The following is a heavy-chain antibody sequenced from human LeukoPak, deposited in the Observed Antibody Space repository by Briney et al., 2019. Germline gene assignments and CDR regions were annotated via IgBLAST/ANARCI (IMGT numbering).Heavy chain of an antibody. CDR2: IYYSGST. CDR3: ARDRSREVATNPMLKTGMDV. CDR1: GGSISSGGYY. V-gene: IGHV4-31*03. D-gene: IGHD5-12*01. J-gene: IGHJ6*02. Sequence: RPSETLSLTCTVSGGSISSGGYYWSWIRQHPGKGLEWIGYIYYSGSTYYNPSLKSRVTISVDTSKNQFSLKLSSVTAADTAVYYCARDRSREVATNPMLKTGMDVWGQGTTVTVSS.